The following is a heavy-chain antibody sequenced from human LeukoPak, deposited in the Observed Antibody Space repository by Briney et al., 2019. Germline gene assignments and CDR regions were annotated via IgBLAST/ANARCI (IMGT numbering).Heavy chain of an antibody. J-gene: IGHJ5*02. Sequence: GESLKISCKGSGYSFTSYWIGWVRQMPGKGLEWMGIIYPGDSDTRYSPSFQGQVAISADKSISTAYLQWSSLKASDTAMYYCARLSEVRLRYFDWFDSWFDPWGQGTLVTVSS. CDR1: GYSFTSYW. CDR2: IYPGDSDT. D-gene: IGHD3-9*01. CDR3: ARLSEVRLRYFDWFDSWFDP. V-gene: IGHV5-51*01.